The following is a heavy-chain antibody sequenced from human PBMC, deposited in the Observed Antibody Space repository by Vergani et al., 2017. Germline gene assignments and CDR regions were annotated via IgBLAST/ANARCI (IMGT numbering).Heavy chain of an antibody. Sequence: EVQLVESGGGLVKPGGSLRLSCAASGFTFDDYAMRWVRQAPGKGLEWVSGINWNGGSTGYADSVKGRFTISRDNAKNSLYLQMNSLRAEDTAVYYCARGGGYCSSTSCPPIDPWGQGTLVTVSS. CDR1: GFTFDDYA. D-gene: IGHD2-2*01. J-gene: IGHJ5*02. CDR3: ARGGGYCSSTSCPPIDP. V-gene: IGHV3-20*04. CDR2: INWNGGST.